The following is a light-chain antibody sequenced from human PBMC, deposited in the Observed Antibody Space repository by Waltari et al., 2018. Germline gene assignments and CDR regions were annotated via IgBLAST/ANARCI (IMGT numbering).Light chain of an antibody. Sequence: SALTQPSSLSGSPGQSITIPCTGASSAGGGYHHCPRYQQHPGKAPKLMIYEVSNRPSGVSNRFSGSKSGNTASLTISGLQAEDEADYYCSSYTSSSTLVVFGGGTKLTVL. V-gene: IGLV2-14*01. CDR1: SSAGGGYHH. CDR2: EVS. CDR3: SSYTSSSTLVV. J-gene: IGLJ2*01.